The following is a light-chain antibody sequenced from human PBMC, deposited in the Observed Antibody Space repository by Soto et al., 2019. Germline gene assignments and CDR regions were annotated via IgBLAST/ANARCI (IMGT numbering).Light chain of an antibody. CDR1: QSISKY. V-gene: IGKV1-39*01. CDR2: DTS. Sequence: DIQMTQSPSSLSASVGDRVTITCRASQSISKYLNWYQQKPGKAPKLLIYDTSSLQSGVPSRFSGSGSGTDFTLTISSLQPEDFATYYCQQSHSTLTFGGGTKVEIK. CDR3: QQSHSTLT. J-gene: IGKJ4*01.